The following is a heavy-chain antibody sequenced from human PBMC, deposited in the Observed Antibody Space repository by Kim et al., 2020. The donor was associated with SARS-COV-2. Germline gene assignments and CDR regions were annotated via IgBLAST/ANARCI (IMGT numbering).Heavy chain of an antibody. CDR1: GGSFSGYY. D-gene: IGHD3-10*01. J-gene: IGHJ4*02. V-gene: IGHV4-34*01. CDR2: INHSGST. Sequence: SETLSLTCAVYGGSFSGYYWSWIRQPPGKGLEWIGEINHSGSTNYNPSLKSRVTISVDTSKNQFSLKLSSVTAADTAVYYCARRGSGSYPRRYFDYWGQGTLVTVSS. CDR3: ARRGSGSYPRRYFDY.